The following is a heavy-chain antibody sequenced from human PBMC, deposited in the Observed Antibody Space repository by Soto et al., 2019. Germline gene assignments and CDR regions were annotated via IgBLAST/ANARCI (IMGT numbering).Heavy chain of an antibody. J-gene: IGHJ4*02. D-gene: IGHD6-13*01. CDR1: GYTFSNFW. CDR2: IYPGDHET. Sequence: PGESLKISCQSSGYTFSNFWIGWVRQLPGKGLEWMGIIYPGDHETRYSPSFHGKVTISADRSINTAYLQWNSLEASDTAFYFCARSPRSSPYFDYWGQGALVTGSS. V-gene: IGHV5-51*01. CDR3: ARSPRSSPYFDY.